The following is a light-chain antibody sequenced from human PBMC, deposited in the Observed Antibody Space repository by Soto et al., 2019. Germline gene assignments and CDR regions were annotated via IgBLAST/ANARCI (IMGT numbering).Light chain of an antibody. V-gene: IGKV1-5*03. J-gene: IGKJ1*01. CDR2: KAS. CDR1: QTISSW. CDR3: QHYNSYSGA. Sequence: DIQMTQSPSTLSGSVGDRVTITCRASQTISSWLAWYQQKPGKAPKLLIYKASTLKSGVPSRFSSSGSGTEFTLTISNLQPDDFATYYSQHYNSYSGAFGQGTKVELK.